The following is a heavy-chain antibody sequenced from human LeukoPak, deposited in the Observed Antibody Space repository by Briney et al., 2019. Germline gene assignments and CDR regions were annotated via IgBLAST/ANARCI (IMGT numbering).Heavy chain of an antibody. CDR2: IIPIFGTA. V-gene: IGHV1-69*13. D-gene: IGHD2-15*01. CDR3: ARHGFTATLDY. Sequence: ASVTVSCTASGGTFSSYAISWVRQAPGQGLEWMGGIIPIFGTANYAQKFQGRVTITADESTSTAYMELSSLRSEDTAVYYCARHGFTATLDYWGQGTLVTVSS. J-gene: IGHJ4*02. CDR1: GGTFSSYA.